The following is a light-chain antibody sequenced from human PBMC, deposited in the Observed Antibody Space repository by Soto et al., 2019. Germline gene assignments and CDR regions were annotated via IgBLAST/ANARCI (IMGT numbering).Light chain of an antibody. CDR1: SSNIGTGYD. CDR2: GNT. J-gene: IGLJ1*01. V-gene: IGLV1-40*01. CDR3: QTYDRRLRGSV. Sequence: QSVLTQPPSVSGAPGQRVTISCTGSSSNIGTGYDVHWYQHLPGTAPKLLIYGNTNRPSGVPDRFSGSKSGTSASLAITGLQADDEADYYSQTYDRRLRGSVFGTGTKLTVL.